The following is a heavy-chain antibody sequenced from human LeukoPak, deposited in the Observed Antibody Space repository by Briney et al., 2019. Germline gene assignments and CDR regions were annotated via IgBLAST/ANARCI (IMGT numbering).Heavy chain of an antibody. CDR3: AQIPDGAAAAAGFDY. D-gene: IGHD6-13*01. V-gene: IGHV3-30*02. CDR2: IRYDGSNK. CDR1: GFTFSSYG. J-gene: IGHJ4*02. Sequence: PGGSLRLSCAASGFTFSSYGMHWVRQAPGKGLEWVAFIRYDGSNKYYADSVKGRFTISRDNSKNTLYLQMNSLRAEDTAVYYCAQIPDGAAAAAGFDYWGQGTLVAVSS.